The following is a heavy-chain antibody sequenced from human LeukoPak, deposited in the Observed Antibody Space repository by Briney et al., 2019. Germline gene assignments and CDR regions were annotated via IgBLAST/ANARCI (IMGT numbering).Heavy chain of an antibody. CDR1: GGSISSYY. J-gene: IGHJ4*02. CDR2: IYYSGST. D-gene: IGHD5-18*01. CDR3: ARSRGHSYGPWDY. V-gene: IGHV4-59*01. Sequence: SETLSLTCTVSGGSISSYYWSWIRQPPAKGLDWIGYIYYSGSTDYNPSLQSRVTISVDTSKNQFSLKLSSVTAADTAVYYCARSRGHSYGPWDYWGRGTLLTVSS.